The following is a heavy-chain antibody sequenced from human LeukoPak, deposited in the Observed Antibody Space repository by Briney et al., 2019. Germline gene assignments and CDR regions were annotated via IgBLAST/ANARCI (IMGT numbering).Heavy chain of an antibody. Sequence: PSENLSLTCTVAGGSISSGSYYWSWIRQHPGKGLELIGYIYYSGSTYYNPSLKSRVTISVDTSKNQFSLKLNSVTAADTAVYYCARYSGSYYLDYWGQGTLVTVSS. V-gene: IGHV4-30-4*08. J-gene: IGHJ4*02. CDR1: GGSISSGSYY. CDR3: ARYSGSYYLDY. CDR2: IYYSGST. D-gene: IGHD1-26*01.